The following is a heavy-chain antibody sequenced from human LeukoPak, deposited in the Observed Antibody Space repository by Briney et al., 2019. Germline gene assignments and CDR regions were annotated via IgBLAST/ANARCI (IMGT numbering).Heavy chain of an antibody. Sequence: ASVKVSCKASGYTFTSYYMHWVRQAPGQGFEWMGIINPSGGSTNYAQKFQGRVTITTDESTSTAYMELSSLRSEDTAVYYCAREYCSGGSCYPNWFDPWGQGTLVTVSS. CDR2: INPSGGST. CDR1: GYTFTSYY. CDR3: AREYCSGGSCYPNWFDP. J-gene: IGHJ5*02. V-gene: IGHV1-46*01. D-gene: IGHD2-15*01.